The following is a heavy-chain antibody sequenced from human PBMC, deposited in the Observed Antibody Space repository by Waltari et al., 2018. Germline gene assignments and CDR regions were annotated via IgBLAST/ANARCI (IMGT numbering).Heavy chain of an antibody. CDR2: IYSGGST. D-gene: IGHD7-27*01. CDR3: ARLLRGNLGIGDY. Sequence: EVQLVESGGGLIQPGGSLRLSCAASGFTVSSNYMSWVRQAPGKGLEWVSVIYSGGSTYYADSVKGRFTISRDNSKNTLYLQMNSLRAEDTAVYYCARLLRGNLGIGDYWGQGTLVTVSS. CDR1: GFTVSSNY. J-gene: IGHJ4*02. V-gene: IGHV3-53*01.